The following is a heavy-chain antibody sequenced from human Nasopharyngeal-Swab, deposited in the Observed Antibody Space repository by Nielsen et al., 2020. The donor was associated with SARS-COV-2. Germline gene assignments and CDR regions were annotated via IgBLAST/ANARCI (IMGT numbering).Heavy chain of an antibody. D-gene: IGHD2-15*01. J-gene: IGHJ6*02. CDR2: VDLTVRT. V-gene: IGHV4-34*01. CDR1: VGSFSGYY. Sequence: SETLSLTCAVHVGSFSGYYWSWVRQPPGKGLEWIGEVDLTVRTNNNPSLQSRVTMSVDTSKNQFSLTLSSVTAADTAVYYCARGGYQLLLRNYYYGMDVWSQGTTVTVSS. CDR3: ARGGYQLLLRNYYYGMDV.